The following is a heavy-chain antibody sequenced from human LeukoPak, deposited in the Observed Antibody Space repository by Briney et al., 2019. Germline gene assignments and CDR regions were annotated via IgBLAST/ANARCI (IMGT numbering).Heavy chain of an antibody. Sequence: SQTLSLTCTVSGGSISRGSYYWSWIRQPAGKGLEWIGRIYTSGSTNYNPSLKSRVTISVDTSKNQFSLKLSSVTAADTAVYYCASQEGIAAAGAFDYWGQGTLVTVSS. D-gene: IGHD6-13*01. V-gene: IGHV4-61*02. CDR3: ASQEGIAAAGAFDY. CDR1: GGSISRGSYY. CDR2: IYTSGST. J-gene: IGHJ4*02.